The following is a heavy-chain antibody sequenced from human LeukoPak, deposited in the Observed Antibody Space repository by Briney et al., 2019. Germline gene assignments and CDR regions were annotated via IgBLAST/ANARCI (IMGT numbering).Heavy chain of an antibody. CDR1: GGSISSYY. CDR2: INHSGST. Sequence: PSETLSLTCTVSGGSISSYYWSWIRQPPGKGLEWIGEINHSGSTNYNPSLKSRVTISVDTSKNQFSLKLSSVTAADTAVYYCARQMSGADAFDIWGQGTMVTVSS. V-gene: IGHV4-34*01. J-gene: IGHJ3*02. CDR3: ARQMSGADAFDI. D-gene: IGHD7-27*01.